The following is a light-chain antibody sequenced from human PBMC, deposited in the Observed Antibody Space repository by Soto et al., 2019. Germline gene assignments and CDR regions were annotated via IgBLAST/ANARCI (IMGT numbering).Light chain of an antibody. CDR3: QQSYRTPT. CDR1: QSIRIY. V-gene: IGKV1-39*01. CDR2: AAS. J-gene: IGKJ4*01. Sequence: DIQMTQSPSSLSASVGDRVIITCRASQSIRIYLNWCQKKPGKAPKLLLYAASNLQSGVPSRFVGSGSGTDFTFTITSLQPEDFATYYCQQSYRTPTFGGGTKVDIK.